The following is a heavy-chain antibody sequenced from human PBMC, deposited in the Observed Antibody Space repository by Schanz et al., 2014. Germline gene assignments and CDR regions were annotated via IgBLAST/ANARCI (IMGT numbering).Heavy chain of an antibody. CDR1: GFTFRTYL. D-gene: IGHD3-10*01. J-gene: IGHJ4*02. V-gene: IGHV3-48*02. Sequence: EVQLVESGGGLVQPGGSLRLSCAASGFTFRTYLMNWVRQAPGKGLEWVSFISSSSSTIYYADSVKGRFTISRDNAKNSLYLQMNSLRDEDTAVYYCAREGERKGMLPYYFDYWGQGTPVTVSS. CDR3: AREGERKGMLPYYFDY. CDR2: ISSSSSTI.